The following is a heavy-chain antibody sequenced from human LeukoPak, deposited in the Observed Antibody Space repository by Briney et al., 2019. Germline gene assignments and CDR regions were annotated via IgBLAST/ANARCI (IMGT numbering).Heavy chain of an antibody. D-gene: IGHD3-10*01. Sequence: GGSLRLSCAASGFTFSSYAMHWVRQAPGKGLEWVAVISYDGSNKYYADSVKGRFTISRDNSKNTLYLQMNSLRAEDTAVYYCARGLAPSITMVRGVLAVPDYWGQGTLVTVSS. J-gene: IGHJ4*02. CDR1: GFTFSSYA. CDR2: ISYDGSNK. V-gene: IGHV3-30-3*01. CDR3: ARGLAPSITMVRGVLAVPDY.